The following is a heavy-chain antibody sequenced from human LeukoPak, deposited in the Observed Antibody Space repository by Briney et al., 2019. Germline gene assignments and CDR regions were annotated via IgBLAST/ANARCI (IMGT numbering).Heavy chain of an antibody. CDR2: INHSGST. Sequence: SETLSLTCAVYGGSFSGYYWSWIRQPPGKGLEWIGEINHSGSTNYNPSLKSRVTISVDTSKNQFSLKLSSVTAADTAVYYCARFRIVVVPAAPLGYGMDAWGQGTTVTVSS. D-gene: IGHD2-2*01. V-gene: IGHV4-34*01. CDR1: GGSFSGYY. J-gene: IGHJ6*02. CDR3: ARFRIVVVPAAPLGYGMDA.